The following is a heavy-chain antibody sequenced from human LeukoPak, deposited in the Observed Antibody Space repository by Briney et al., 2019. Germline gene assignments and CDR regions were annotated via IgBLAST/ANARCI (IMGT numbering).Heavy chain of an antibody. J-gene: IGHJ3*01. Sequence: GGSLRLSCAASGFTFSSYAMSWVRQAPGKGLEWVSAISGSGGSTYYADSVKGRFTISRDNSKNTLYLQMNSLRAEDTAVYYCARETMGADIVVVPTPFDAFDLWGQGTMVTVSS. CDR2: ISGSGGST. V-gene: IGHV3-23*01. D-gene: IGHD2-2*01. CDR3: ARETMGADIVVVPTPFDAFDL. CDR1: GFTFSSYA.